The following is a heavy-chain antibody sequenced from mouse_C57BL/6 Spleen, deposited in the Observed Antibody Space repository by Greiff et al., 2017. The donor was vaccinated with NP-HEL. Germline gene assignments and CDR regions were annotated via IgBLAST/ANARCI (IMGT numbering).Heavy chain of an antibody. CDR1: GFTFSDYG. V-gene: IGHV5-17*01. Sequence: DVKLVESGGGLVKPGGSLKLSCAASGFTFSDYGMHWVRQAPETGLEWVAYISSGSSTIYYADTVKGRFTISRDNAKNTLFLQMTSLRSEDTAMYYCARRAMITTFFDYWGQGTTLTVSS. CDR3: ARRAMITTFFDY. D-gene: IGHD2-4*01. CDR2: ISSGSSTI. J-gene: IGHJ2*01.